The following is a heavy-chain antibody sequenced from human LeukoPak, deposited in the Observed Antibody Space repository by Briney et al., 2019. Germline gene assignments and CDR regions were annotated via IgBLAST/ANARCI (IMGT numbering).Heavy chain of an antibody. CDR3: APRYCSRTNCYAFDY. J-gene: IGHJ4*02. D-gene: IGHD2-2*01. V-gene: IGHV3-21*01. Sequence: PGGSLRLSCAASGFTFSSYAMSWVRQAPGKGLEWLSSITSGSDYIYYADSVKGRFTISRDNAKNSLYLQMNSLRAEDTAVYYCAPRYCSRTNCYAFDYWGQGTLVTVST. CDR1: GFTFSSYA. CDR2: ITSGSDYI.